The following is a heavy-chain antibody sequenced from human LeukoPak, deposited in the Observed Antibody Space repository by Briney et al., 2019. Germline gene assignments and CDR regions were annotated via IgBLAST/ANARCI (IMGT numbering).Heavy chain of an antibody. Sequence: GGSLRLSCAASGFTFSSYAMHRVRQAPGRGLEWVAVISYDGSNKYYADSVKGRFTISRDNSKNTLYLQMSSLRAEDTAVYYCARGDPYYYDSSGPSGWGYWGQGTLVTVSS. D-gene: IGHD3-22*01. CDR2: ISYDGSNK. V-gene: IGHV3-30-3*01. J-gene: IGHJ4*02. CDR1: GFTFSSYA. CDR3: ARGDPYYYDSSGPSGWGY.